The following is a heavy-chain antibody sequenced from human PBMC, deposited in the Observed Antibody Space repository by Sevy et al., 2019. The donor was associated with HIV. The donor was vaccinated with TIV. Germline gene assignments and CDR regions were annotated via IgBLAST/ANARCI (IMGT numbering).Heavy chain of an antibody. CDR3: ETNTPRHVYSGSSRMSYYYYFGLDV. V-gene: IGHV1-24*01. Sequence: ASVKVSCKVSGYTLTELSIHWVRQAPGKGLEWMGGFDPEDGETTYAQKFQGRVTMTEDTSTDTAYMALSSLRSEDTAVYYCETNTPRHVYSGSSRMSYYYYFGLDVWGQGTTVTVSS. CDR1: GYTLTELS. CDR2: FDPEDGET. D-gene: IGHD1-26*01. J-gene: IGHJ6*02.